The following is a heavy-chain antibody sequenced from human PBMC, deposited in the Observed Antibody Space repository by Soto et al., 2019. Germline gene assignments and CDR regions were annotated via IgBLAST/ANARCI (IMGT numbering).Heavy chain of an antibody. D-gene: IGHD6-13*01. CDR3: ANRIDSTRYHYLDP. CDR1: GLSFSSFA. V-gene: IGHV3-23*01. Sequence: GGSLRLSCAASGLSFSSFAMNWVRQAPGKGLEWVSIISGSADSTFYADSVKGRFTISRDTSKNTLYLQMNSLRAEDTAIYFCANRIDSTRYHYLDPWGQATL. CDR2: ISGSADST. J-gene: IGHJ5*02.